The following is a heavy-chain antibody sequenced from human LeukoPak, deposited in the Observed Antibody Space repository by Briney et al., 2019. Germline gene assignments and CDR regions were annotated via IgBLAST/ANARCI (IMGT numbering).Heavy chain of an antibody. D-gene: IGHD5-24*01. Sequence: PSETLSLTCTVSGGSISSYYWSWIRQPPGKGLEWIGYIYYSGSTNYNPSLTSRVTISVDTSKNQFSLKLSSVTAADTAVYYCAIQGYNSYFDYWGQGTLVTVSS. V-gene: IGHV4-59*01. J-gene: IGHJ4*02. CDR2: IYYSGST. CDR1: GGSISSYY. CDR3: AIQGYNSYFDY.